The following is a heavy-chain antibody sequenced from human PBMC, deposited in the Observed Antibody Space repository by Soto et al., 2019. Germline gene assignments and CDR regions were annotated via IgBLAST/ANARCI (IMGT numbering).Heavy chain of an antibody. J-gene: IGHJ4*02. CDR2: IYYSGST. V-gene: IGHV4-59*01. CDR3: ARVPATFGGVIAPAHFDY. Sequence: SETLSLTCTVSGGSISSYYWSWIRQPPGKGLEWIGYIYYSGSTNHNPSLKSRVTISVDTSKNQFSLKLSSVTAADTAVYYCARVPATFGGVIAPAHFDYWGQGTLVTVPS. CDR1: GGSISSYY. D-gene: IGHD3-16*02.